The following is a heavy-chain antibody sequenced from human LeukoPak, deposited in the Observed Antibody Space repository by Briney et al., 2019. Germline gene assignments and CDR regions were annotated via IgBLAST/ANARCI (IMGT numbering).Heavy chain of an antibody. Sequence: GGSLRLSCAASGFTFSSYGMHWVRQAPGKGLEWVAVISYDGSNKYYADSVKGRFTLSRDNSKNTLYLQMNSLRAEDTAVYYCARDRDHIVVVPAATTAYYYYYGMDVWGQGTTVTVSS. CDR1: GFTFSSYG. V-gene: IGHV3-30*03. J-gene: IGHJ6*02. D-gene: IGHD2-2*01. CDR2: ISYDGSNK. CDR3: ARDRDHIVVVPAATTAYYYYYGMDV.